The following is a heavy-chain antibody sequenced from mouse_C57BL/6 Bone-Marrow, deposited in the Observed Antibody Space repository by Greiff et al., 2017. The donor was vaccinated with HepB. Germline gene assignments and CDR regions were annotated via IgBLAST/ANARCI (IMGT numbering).Heavy chain of an antibody. Sequence: EVQLQQPGAELVKPGASVKLSCKASGYTFTSYWMHWVKQRPEQGLEWIGWIDPENGDTEYASKFQGKATITADTSSNTAYLQLSSLTSEDTAVYYSFYGWYFDVWGTGTTVTVSS. V-gene: IGHV14-4*01. D-gene: IGHD1-1*01. CDR1: GYTFTSYW. CDR3: FYGWYFDV. CDR2: IDPENGDT. J-gene: IGHJ1*03.